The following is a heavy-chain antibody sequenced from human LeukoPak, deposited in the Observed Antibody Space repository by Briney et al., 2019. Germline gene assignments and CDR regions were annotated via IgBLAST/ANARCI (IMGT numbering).Heavy chain of an antibody. Sequence: PSETLSLTCTVSGGSIRSYWSWIRPPAGKGLEGIGRIYCSGSTDYNPSLKSRVTISIDTSKNQFSLNLISVTAADTAVYYCARDSGTTGEVKFDPWGQGTLVTVSS. CDR1: GGSIRSY. J-gene: IGHJ5*02. CDR3: ARDSGTTGEVKFDP. D-gene: IGHD3-10*01. V-gene: IGHV4-4*07. CDR2: IYCSGST.